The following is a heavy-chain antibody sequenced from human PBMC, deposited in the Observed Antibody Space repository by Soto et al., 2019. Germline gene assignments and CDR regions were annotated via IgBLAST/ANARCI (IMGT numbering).Heavy chain of an antibody. Sequence: QVQLVESGGGVVQPGRSLRLSCAASGFTFSSYGMHWVRQAPGKGLEWVAVIWYDGSNKYYADSVKGRFTISRDNSKNTLYLQMNSLRAEDTAVYYCARDFKWGGGSPLYWGQGTLVTVSS. CDR2: IWYDGSNK. CDR3: ARDFKWGGGSPLY. J-gene: IGHJ4*02. D-gene: IGHD2-15*01. V-gene: IGHV3-33*01. CDR1: GFTFSSYG.